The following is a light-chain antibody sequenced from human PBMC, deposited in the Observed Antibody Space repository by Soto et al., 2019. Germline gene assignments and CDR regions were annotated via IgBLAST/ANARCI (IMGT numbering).Light chain of an antibody. V-gene: IGLV1-51*01. CDR2: DTD. CDR3: GAWDSSLRVVL. CDR1: CSNIGASY. J-gene: IGLJ3*02. Sequence: QSVLTQPPSMSAAPGQKITISCSGSCSNIGASYVFWYQQFPGTAPKLLIYDTDKRPSGIPDRFSGSKSGTSATLGITRLQTGDEADYYCGAWDSSLRVVLFGGGTKLTVL.